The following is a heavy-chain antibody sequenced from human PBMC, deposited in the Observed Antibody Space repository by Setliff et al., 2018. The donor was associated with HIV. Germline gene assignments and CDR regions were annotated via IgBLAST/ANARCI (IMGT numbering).Heavy chain of an antibody. D-gene: IGHD5-18*01. CDR1: GGSISSASYY. J-gene: IGHJ4*02. CDR3: ARDRYSYGRSYFYY. Sequence: SETLSLTCTVSGGSISSASYYWSWIRQPAGKGLEWIGRIYTSGSTTYNPSLKSRVTMSLDTSKNHFSLKLSSVTAADTAVYYCARDRYSYGRSYFYYWGQGTLVTVSS. V-gene: IGHV4-61*02. CDR2: IYTSGST.